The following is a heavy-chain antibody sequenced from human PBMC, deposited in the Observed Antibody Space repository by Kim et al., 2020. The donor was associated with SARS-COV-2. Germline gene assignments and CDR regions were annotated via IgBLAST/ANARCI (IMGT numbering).Heavy chain of an antibody. V-gene: IGHV3-30*04. J-gene: IGHJ6*02. Sequence: GGSLRLSCAASGFTFSSYAMHWVRQAPGKGLEWVAVISYDGSNKYYADSVKGRFTISRDNSKNTLYLQMNSLRAEDTAVYYCARDLAYSSSWPSYIPNYYYYGMDVWGQGTTVTVSS. CDR1: GFTFSSYA. D-gene: IGHD6-13*01. CDR3: ARDLAYSSSWPSYIPNYYYYGMDV. CDR2: ISYDGSNK.